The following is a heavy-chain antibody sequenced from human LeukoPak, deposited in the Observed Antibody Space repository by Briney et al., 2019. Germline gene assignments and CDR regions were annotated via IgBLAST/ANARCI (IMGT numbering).Heavy chain of an antibody. Sequence: GGSLRLSCAASGFTFSSYAMSWVRQAPGKGLEWVSAINGGGGSTYYADSVKGRFTISRDNSKNTLYLQMSSLRVEDTAVYSCANFDADSQAFHIRGQGTMVTVSS. V-gene: IGHV3-23*01. CDR1: GFTFSSYA. J-gene: IGHJ3*02. D-gene: IGHD3-9*01. CDR2: INGGGGST. CDR3: ANFDADSQAFHI.